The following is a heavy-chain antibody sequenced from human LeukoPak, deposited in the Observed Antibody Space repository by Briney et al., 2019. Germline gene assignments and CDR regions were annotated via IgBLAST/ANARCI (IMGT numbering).Heavy chain of an antibody. J-gene: IGHJ4*02. CDR2: ISGGGGST. Sequence: GGSLRLSCAASGFTFTSYSMNWVRQAPGKGLEWVSTISGGGGSTYYADSVKGRFTISRDNSKNTLYLQINSLRVEDTAVYYCARDRGNDYFDSWGQGTLVIVSS. CDR1: GFTFTSYS. CDR3: ARDRGNDYFDS. V-gene: IGHV3-23*01.